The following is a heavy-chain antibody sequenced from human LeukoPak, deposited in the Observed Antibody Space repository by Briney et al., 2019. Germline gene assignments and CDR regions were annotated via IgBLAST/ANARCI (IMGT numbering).Heavy chain of an antibody. J-gene: IGHJ3*02. CDR3: ARPTRSSSGWRDDAFDI. CDR2: IYYSGST. V-gene: IGHV4-39*01. CDR1: GGSISSSSYY. D-gene: IGHD6-19*01. Sequence: SETLSLTCTVSGGSISSSSYYWGWIRQPPGKGLEWIGSIYYSGSTYYNPSLKSRVTISVDTSKYQFSLKLSSVTAADTAVYYCARPTRSSSGWRDDAFDIWGQGTMATVSS.